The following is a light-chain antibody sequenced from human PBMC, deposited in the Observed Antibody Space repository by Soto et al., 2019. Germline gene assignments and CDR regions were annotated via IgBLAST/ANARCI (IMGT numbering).Light chain of an antibody. CDR2: EVT. CDR3: SLYSSTSTPWV. CDR1: SSDVGAYKF. Sequence: QSALTQPASVSGSPGQSITIFCTGTSSDVGAYKFVSWYRHHPGRAPQVMIYEVTNRPSGVSSRFSGSKSGNTASLTISGLQPEDEGDYYCSLYSSTSTPWVFGGGIKVTVL. J-gene: IGLJ3*02. V-gene: IGLV2-14*01.